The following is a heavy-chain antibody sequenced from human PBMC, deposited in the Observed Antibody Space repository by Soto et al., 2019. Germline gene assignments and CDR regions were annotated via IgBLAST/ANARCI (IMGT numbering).Heavy chain of an antibody. V-gene: IGHV4-38-2*01. CDR3: ARVTIFEYWFDP. D-gene: IGHD3-3*01. CDR2: IYHSGSA. CDR1: SYSSGGGFY. Sequence: SEALSLTCAVSSYSSGGGFYWAWIRQPPGKGLEWIGNIYHSGSAHYNPSLKSRVTMSVDTSKNNFSLRLTSVTAADTAVYYCARVTIFEYWFDPWGQGILVTVSS. J-gene: IGHJ5*02.